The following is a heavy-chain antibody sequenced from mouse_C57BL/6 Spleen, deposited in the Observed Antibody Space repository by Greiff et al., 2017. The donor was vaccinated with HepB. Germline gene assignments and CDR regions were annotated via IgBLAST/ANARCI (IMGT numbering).Heavy chain of an antibody. CDR3: ARDIPYGNYWYFDV. CDR2: ISDGGSYT. D-gene: IGHD2-1*01. J-gene: IGHJ1*03. CDR1: GFTFSSYA. V-gene: IGHV5-4*01. Sequence: EVQLVESGGGLVKPGGSLKLSCAASGFTFSSYAMSWVRQTPEKRLEWVATISDGGSYTYYPDNVKGRFTISRDNAKNNLYLQMSHLKSEDTAMYYCARDIPYGNYWYFDVWGTGTTVTVSS.